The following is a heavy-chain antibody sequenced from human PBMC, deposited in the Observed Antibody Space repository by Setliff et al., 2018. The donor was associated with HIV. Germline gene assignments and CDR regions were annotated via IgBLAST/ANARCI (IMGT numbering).Heavy chain of an antibody. D-gene: IGHD2-15*01. CDR2: IYYNGNT. CDR1: GGSIKSYY. Sequence: SETLSLTCTVSGGSIKSYYWSWIRQAPGKGLEWIGYIYYNGNTNYNPSLKSRVTISVDKSKNQFSLKLSSVTAADTAVYYCARRGYDAFDIWGQGTMVTVSS. CDR3: ARRGYDAFDI. V-gene: IGHV4-59*12. J-gene: IGHJ3*02.